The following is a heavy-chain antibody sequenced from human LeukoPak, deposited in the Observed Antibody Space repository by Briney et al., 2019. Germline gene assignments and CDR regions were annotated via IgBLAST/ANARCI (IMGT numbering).Heavy chain of an antibody. CDR2: ISSSSSYT. V-gene: IGHV3-11*06. CDR3: ARDGDSSGYYVNFDY. Sequence: GGSLRLSCAASGFTFSDYYMSWIRQAPGKGLEWVSYISSSSSYTNNADSVKGRFTISRDNAKNSLYLQMNGLRDEDTVVYYCARDGDSSGYYVNFDYWGEGALVTVSS. CDR1: GFTFSDYY. J-gene: IGHJ4*02. D-gene: IGHD3-22*01.